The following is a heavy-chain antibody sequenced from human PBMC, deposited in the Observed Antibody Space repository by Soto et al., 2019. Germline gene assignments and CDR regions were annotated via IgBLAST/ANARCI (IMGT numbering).Heavy chain of an antibody. Sequence: QVQLVQSGAEVKKPGSSVKVSCKASGGTFSSYTISWVRQAPGQGLEWMGRIIPILGIANYAQKFQGRVTITADKSTSTAYMELSSLRSEDTAVYYCASEIERGSVSANPWGQGTLVTVSS. J-gene: IGHJ5*02. CDR3: ASEIERGSVSANP. D-gene: IGHD3-10*01. V-gene: IGHV1-69*02. CDR2: IIPILGIA. CDR1: GGTFSSYT.